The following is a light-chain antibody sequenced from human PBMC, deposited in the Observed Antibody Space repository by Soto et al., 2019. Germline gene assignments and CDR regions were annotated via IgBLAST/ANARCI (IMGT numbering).Light chain of an antibody. Sequence: QSALTQPASVSGSPGQSITISCTGTSSDVGSHNLVSWYQQHPGKAPKLMIYEVSKRPSGVSNRFSGSKSGNTASLTISGLQAEDEADYYCCSYAGSRGVVFGGGTKLTVL. CDR1: SSDVGSHNL. CDR3: CSYAGSRGVV. CDR2: EVS. V-gene: IGLV2-23*02. J-gene: IGLJ2*01.